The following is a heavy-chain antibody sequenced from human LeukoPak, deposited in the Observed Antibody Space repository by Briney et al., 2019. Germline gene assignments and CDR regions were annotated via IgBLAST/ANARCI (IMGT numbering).Heavy chain of an antibody. CDR1: GYSFTYYW. CDR3: ARHPVAGVLHWFDP. V-gene: IGHV5-51*01. Sequence: GESLKISCKGSGYSFTYYWIGWVRQMPGKGLEWMGFIYPGDSDTRYSPSFQGQVTISADKSISTAYLQRSSLKASDTAMYYCARHPVAGVLHWFDPRVQPTLVTVSS. J-gene: IGHJ5*02. D-gene: IGHD6-13*01. CDR2: IYPGDSDT.